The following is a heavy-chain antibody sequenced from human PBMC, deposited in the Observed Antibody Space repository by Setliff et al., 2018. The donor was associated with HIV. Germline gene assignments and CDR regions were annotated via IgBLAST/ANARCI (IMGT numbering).Heavy chain of an antibody. Sequence: PSETLSLTCTVSGGSISSGSYYWSWIRQPAGKGLEWIGHIYTSGSTNYNPSLESRVTISVDTSKNQFSLKLSSVTAADTAVYYCARVSVDSSGTPDAFDIWGQGTMVTVSS. CDR2: IYTSGST. D-gene: IGHD3-22*01. CDR3: ARVSVDSSGTPDAFDI. V-gene: IGHV4-61*09. J-gene: IGHJ3*02. CDR1: GGSISSGSYY.